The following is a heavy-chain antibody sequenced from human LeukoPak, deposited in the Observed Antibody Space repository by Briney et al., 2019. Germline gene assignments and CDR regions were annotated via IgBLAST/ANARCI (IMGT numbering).Heavy chain of an antibody. CDR3: ARDGGGNTGGAFDI. Sequence: GGSLRLSCAAAGFAFSRYSMNWVRQTPGKGLEWVSSISSSSNYMYYTASVRGRFTISRDDAKNSLYLQMNSLRAEDTAVYYCARDGGGNTGGAFDIWGQGTMVTVSS. CDR1: GFAFSRYS. J-gene: IGHJ3*02. V-gene: IGHV3-21*01. D-gene: IGHD4-23*01. CDR2: ISSSSNYM.